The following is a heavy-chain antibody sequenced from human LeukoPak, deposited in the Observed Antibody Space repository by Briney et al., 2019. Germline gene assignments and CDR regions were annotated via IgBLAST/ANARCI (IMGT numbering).Heavy chain of an antibody. V-gene: IGHV3-23*01. CDR1: GFTFSTYT. Sequence: GGSLRLSCAASGFTFSTYTLYWVRHPPGKRLEWVSIIGNNGGGIHYADSVMGRFTISRDNFKNALYLQMNSLRVEDTAVYYCAIDPNWGTHSWGQGVLVTVSS. D-gene: IGHD7-27*01. CDR3: AIDPNWGTHS. J-gene: IGHJ4*02. CDR2: IGNNGGGI.